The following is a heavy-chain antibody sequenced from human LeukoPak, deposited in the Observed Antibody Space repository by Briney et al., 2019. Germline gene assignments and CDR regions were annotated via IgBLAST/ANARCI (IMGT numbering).Heavy chain of an antibody. CDR3: ARGPGGYYDY. CDR1: GFTVSTNC. J-gene: IGHJ4*02. Sequence: PGGSLRLSCAASGFTVSTNCMIWVRQAPGKGLEWVSAIYSGGGTYYADSVKGRFTISRDTSKNTLYLQMNSLRAEDTAVYYCARGPGGYYDYWGQGTLVTVSS. V-gene: IGHV3-53*01. CDR2: IYSGGGT.